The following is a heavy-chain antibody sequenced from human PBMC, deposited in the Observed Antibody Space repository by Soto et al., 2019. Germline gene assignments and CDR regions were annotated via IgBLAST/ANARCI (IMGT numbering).Heavy chain of an antibody. V-gene: IGHV3-23*01. CDR3: AKGDFSNYDWFDP. Sequence: GGSVRLSCADSEIAYSSYPMSWVRQAPGKGLEWVSAISGSGGSTYYADSVKGRFTISRDNSKNTLYLQMNSLRAEDTAVYYCAKGDFSNYDWFDPWGQGTLVSVSS. CDR2: ISGSGGST. D-gene: IGHD4-4*01. J-gene: IGHJ5*02. CDR1: EIAYSSYP.